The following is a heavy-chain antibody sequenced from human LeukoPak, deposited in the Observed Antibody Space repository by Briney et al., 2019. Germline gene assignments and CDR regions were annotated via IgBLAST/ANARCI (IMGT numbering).Heavy chain of an antibody. D-gene: IGHD6-6*01. Sequence: PGGSLRLSCAASGFTFSSYAMHWVRQAPGKGLEYVSAISSNGGSTYYANSVKGRFTISRDNSQNTLYLQMGSLRAEDMAVYYCARGKAARPNDASDIWGQGTMVTVSS. CDR2: ISSNGGST. CDR3: ARGKAARPNDASDI. CDR1: GFTFSSYA. J-gene: IGHJ3*02. V-gene: IGHV3-64*01.